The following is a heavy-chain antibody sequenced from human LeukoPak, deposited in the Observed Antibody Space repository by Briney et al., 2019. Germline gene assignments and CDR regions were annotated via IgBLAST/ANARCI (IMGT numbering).Heavy chain of an antibody. V-gene: IGHV4-34*01. Sequence: SETLSLTSAVYGGSFSGYSWSWIRQPPGKGLEWIGEINHSGSTNYNPSLKSRVTISVDTSKNQFSLKLSSVTAADTAVYYCARVKYSGYDGFRRRYFDYWGQGTLVTVSS. J-gene: IGHJ4*02. CDR1: GGSFSGYS. D-gene: IGHD5-12*01. CDR2: INHSGST. CDR3: ARVKYSGYDGFRRRYFDY.